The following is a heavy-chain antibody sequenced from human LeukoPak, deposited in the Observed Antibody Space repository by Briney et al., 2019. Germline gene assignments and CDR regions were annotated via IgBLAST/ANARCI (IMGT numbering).Heavy chain of an antibody. CDR1: GYTLTELS. V-gene: IGHV1-24*01. CDR3: ASSIAARDQNWGYYYYKDV. D-gene: IGHD6-6*01. Sequence: ASVKVSCKVSGYTLTELSMHWVRQAPGKGLEWMGGFDPEDGETIYAQKFQGRVTMTEDTSTDTAYMELSSLRSEDTAVYYCASSIAARDQNWGYYYYKDVWGKGTTVTVSS. J-gene: IGHJ6*03. CDR2: FDPEDGET.